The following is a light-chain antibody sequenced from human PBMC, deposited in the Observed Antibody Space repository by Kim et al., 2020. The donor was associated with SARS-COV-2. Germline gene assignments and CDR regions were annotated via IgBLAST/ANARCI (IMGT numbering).Light chain of an antibody. CDR2: YDS. CDR1: GSRS. J-gene: IGLJ2*01. CDR3: QVWDSSGDRV. V-gene: IGLV3-21*04. Sequence: SYELTQPPSVSVAPGETARISCGGGSRSVHWYQQKPGQAPVLVIYYDSGRPSGIPERFSGSNSGNTATLTISRVEAGEEADYYCQVWDSSGDRVFGGGTQLTVL.